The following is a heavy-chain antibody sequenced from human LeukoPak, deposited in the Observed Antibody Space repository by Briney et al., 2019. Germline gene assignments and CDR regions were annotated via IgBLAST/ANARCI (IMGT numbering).Heavy chain of an antibody. V-gene: IGHV1-69*13. CDR1: GGTFSSYA. CDR2: IIPIFGTA. D-gene: IGHD3-3*01. Sequence: SVKVSCKASGGTFSSYAISWVRQAPGQGLEWMGGIIPIFGTANDAQKFQGRVTITADESTSTAYMELSSLRSEDTAVYYCARMRFYDFWSGYYWFDPWGQGTLVTASS. CDR3: ARMRFYDFWSGYYWFDP. J-gene: IGHJ5*02.